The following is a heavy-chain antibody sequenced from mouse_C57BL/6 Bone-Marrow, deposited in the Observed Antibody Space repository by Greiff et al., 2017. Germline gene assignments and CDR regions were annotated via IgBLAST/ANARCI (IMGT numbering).Heavy chain of an antibody. Sequence: EVKVVESGGGLVKPGGSLKLSCAASGFTFSSYAMSWVRQTPEKRLEWVATISDGGSYTYYPDNVKGRFTISSDNAKNNLYLQMSLLKSEDTAMYYCARGSYGYDPYAMDYWGQGTSVTVSS. V-gene: IGHV5-4*03. CDR1: GFTFSSYA. D-gene: IGHD2-2*01. CDR3: ARGSYGYDPYAMDY. CDR2: ISDGGSYT. J-gene: IGHJ4*01.